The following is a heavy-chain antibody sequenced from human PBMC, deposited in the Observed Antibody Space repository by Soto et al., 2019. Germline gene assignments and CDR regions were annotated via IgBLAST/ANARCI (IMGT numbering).Heavy chain of an antibody. Sequence: GGSLRLSCTTSGFTFDEYAMSWVRQAPGKGLEWVGFIRSKPYGGTTEYAASVKGRFSISRDNSKSIAYLQMNSLKTEDTAVYYCTRQQLFFDYWGQGTQVTAPQ. D-gene: IGHD6-13*01. V-gene: IGHV3-49*04. CDR3: TRQQLFFDY. CDR1: GFTFDEYA. CDR2: IRSKPYGGTT. J-gene: IGHJ4*02.